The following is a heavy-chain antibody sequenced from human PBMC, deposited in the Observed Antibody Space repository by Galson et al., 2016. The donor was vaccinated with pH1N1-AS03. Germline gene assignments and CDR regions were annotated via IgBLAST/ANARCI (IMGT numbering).Heavy chain of an antibody. V-gene: IGHV1-18*01. Sequence: SVKVSCKASGYTFTNYGVSWVRQAPGQGLEWMGGISSFNGYTTYAQKLQDRVTMTRDTSTSTAYMELRSLRSDDTAVYFCVRDAAYYYGMDVWGQGTTVIVS. CDR2: ISSFNGYT. J-gene: IGHJ6*02. CDR3: VRDAAYYYGMDV. CDR1: GYTFTNYG. D-gene: IGHD6-25*01.